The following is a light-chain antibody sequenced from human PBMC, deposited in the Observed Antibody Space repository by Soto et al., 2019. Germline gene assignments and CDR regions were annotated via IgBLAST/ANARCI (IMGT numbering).Light chain of an antibody. CDR1: SGHSSYI. J-gene: IGLJ3*02. CDR2: LEGSGSY. V-gene: IGLV4-60*03. Sequence: QAVVTQSSSASASLGSSVKLTCTLISGHSSYIIAWHQQQPGKAPRYLMKLEGSGSYNKGSRVPDSFSGSSSGADRYLIISNPQSEDEADYYCETWDSNTCVCGGGTKLTVL. CDR3: ETWDSNTCV.